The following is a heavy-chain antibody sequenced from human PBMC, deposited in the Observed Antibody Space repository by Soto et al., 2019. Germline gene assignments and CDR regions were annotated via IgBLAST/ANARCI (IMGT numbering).Heavy chain of an antibody. CDR3: ARAEGSYFDY. Sequence: GGSLRLSCAASGFTFSSYAMHWVRQAPGKGLEWVAVISYDGSNKYYADSVEGRFTISRDNSKNTLYLQMNSLRAEDTAVYYCARAEGSYFDYWGQGTLVTVSS. CDR2: ISYDGSNK. CDR1: GFTFSSYA. J-gene: IGHJ4*02. V-gene: IGHV3-30-3*01.